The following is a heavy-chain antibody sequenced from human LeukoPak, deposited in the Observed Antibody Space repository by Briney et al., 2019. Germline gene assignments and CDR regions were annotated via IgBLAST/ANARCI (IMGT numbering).Heavy chain of an antibody. Sequence: PGGSLRLSCAASGFTFSSYGMHWVRQAPGKGLEWVAVIWYDGSNKYYADSVKGRFTISRDNSKNTLYLQMNSLRAEDTAVYYCAREMRVSSGWRETIRLGELSPFDYWGQGTLVTVSS. J-gene: IGHJ4*02. CDR2: IWYDGSNK. D-gene: IGHD3-16*02. V-gene: IGHV3-33*01. CDR3: AREMRVSSGWRETIRLGELSPFDY. CDR1: GFTFSSYG.